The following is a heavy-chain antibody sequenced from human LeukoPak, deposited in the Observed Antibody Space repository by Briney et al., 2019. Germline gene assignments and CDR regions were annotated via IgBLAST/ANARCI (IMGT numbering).Heavy chain of an antibody. CDR3: ATYDFWSGYYTH. V-gene: IGHV1-24*01. Sequence: ASVKVSCKVSGDTLTELSMHWVRQAPGKGLEWMGGFDPEDGETIYAQKFQGRVTMTEDTSTDTAYMELSSLRSEDTAVYYCATYDFWSGYYTHWGQGTLVTVSS. CDR1: GDTLTELS. CDR2: FDPEDGET. D-gene: IGHD3-3*01. J-gene: IGHJ4*02.